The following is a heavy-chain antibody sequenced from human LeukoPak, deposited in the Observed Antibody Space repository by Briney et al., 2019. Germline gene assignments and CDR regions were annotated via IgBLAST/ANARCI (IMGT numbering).Heavy chain of an antibody. Sequence: GASVKVSCKASGYTFTSYYMHWVRQAPGQGLEWMGIINPSGGSTSYAQKFQGRVTMTRDTSTSTVYMELSGLRSEDTAVYYCAGDYSYYYMDVWGKGTTVTVSS. CDR1: GYTFTSYY. J-gene: IGHJ6*03. CDR3: AGDYSYYYMDV. V-gene: IGHV1-46*01. CDR2: INPSGGST.